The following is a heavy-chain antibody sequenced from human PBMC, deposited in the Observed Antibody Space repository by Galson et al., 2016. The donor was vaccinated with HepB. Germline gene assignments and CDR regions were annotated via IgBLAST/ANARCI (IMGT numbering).Heavy chain of an antibody. CDR1: GFTFGDYA. CDR2: IRSKAYGGTR. Sequence: SLRLSCAASGFTFGDYAMSWFRQAPGKGLEWVGFIRSKAYGGTREYAASVKGRLTISRDDSKSIAYLEMNSLKTEDTAVYYCTRGRGSSGWYMYFDYWGQGTRVTASS. CDR3: TRGRGSSGWYMYFDY. J-gene: IGHJ4*02. V-gene: IGHV3-49*03. D-gene: IGHD6-19*01.